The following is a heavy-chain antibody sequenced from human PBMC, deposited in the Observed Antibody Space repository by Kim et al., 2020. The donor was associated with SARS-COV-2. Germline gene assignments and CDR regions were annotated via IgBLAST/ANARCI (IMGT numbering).Heavy chain of an antibody. V-gene: IGHV3-21*01. CDR3: ARDLGTFGGNSYFDY. CDR1: GFTFSSYS. D-gene: IGHD2-21*02. CDR2: ISSSSTYI. Sequence: GGSLRLSCAASGFTFSSYSMNWVRQAPGKGLEWVSSISSSSTYIYYADSLKGRFTISRDNAKNSLYLQMNSLIAEDTAVYYCARDLGTFGGNSYFDYWGQGTLVTVSS. J-gene: IGHJ4*02.